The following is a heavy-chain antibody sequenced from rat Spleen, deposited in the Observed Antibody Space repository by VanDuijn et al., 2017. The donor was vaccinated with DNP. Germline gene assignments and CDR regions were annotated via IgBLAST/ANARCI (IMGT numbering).Heavy chain of an antibody. D-gene: IGHD1-2*01. V-gene: IGHV5-7*01. Sequence: EVQLVESGGGLVQPGGSLKLSCAASGFTFSDYYMAWVRQAPAKGLEWVATISYNGGTPYYRDSVKGRFTISRDNAQSTLYLQMDSLRSEDTAPYDCARSDSYGFPYWGQGTLVTVSS. CDR2: ISYNGGTP. CDR3: ARSDSYGFPY. CDR1: GFTFSDYY. J-gene: IGHJ3*01.